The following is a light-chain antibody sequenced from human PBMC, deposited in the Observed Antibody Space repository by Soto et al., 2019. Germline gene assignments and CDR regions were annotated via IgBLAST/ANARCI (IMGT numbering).Light chain of an antibody. V-gene: IGLV4-60*03. Sequence: QPVLTQSSSASASLGSSVKLTCTLSSGHSSNIIAWHQQQPGKAPRYLMKLERSGNYIKGSGVPDRFSGSSSGADRYLTISNPQSEDEADYYCETWDSNTRVFGGGTKLNVL. CDR3: ETWDSNTRV. CDR1: SGHSSNI. J-gene: IGLJ2*01. CDR2: LERSGNY.